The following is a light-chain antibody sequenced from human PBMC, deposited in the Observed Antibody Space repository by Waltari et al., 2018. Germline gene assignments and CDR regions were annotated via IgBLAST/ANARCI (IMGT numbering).Light chain of an antibody. CDR1: NSNIVNNY. CDR2: RNK. V-gene: IGLV1-47*01. J-gene: IGLJ3*02. CDR3: AAWDDSLSGWV. Sequence: QSALTQPPSASGTPGQWVTISCSGSNSNIVNNYVYWYQHLPGTAPKRLIDRNKQRPSGVPDRFSASASGASASLAISGLRPEDEAHYYCAAWDDSLSGWVFGGGTKLTVL.